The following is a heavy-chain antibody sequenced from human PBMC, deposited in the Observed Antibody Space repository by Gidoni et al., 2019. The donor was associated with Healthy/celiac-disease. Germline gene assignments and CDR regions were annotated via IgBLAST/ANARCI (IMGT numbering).Heavy chain of an antibody. CDR3: ASVVEMATITRAFDI. CDR2: IYSGGST. J-gene: IGHJ3*02. Sequence: EVQLVESGGGLIQPGGSLRLSCAASGFPVSSNYMSWVRQAPGKGLEWVSVIYSGGSTYYADSVKGRFTISRDNSKNTLYLQMNSLRAEDTAVYYCASVVEMATITRAFDIWGQGTMVTVSS. V-gene: IGHV3-53*01. CDR1: GFPVSSNY. D-gene: IGHD5-12*01.